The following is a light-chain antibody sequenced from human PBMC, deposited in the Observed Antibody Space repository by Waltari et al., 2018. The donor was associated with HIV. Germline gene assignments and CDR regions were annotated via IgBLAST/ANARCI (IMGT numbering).Light chain of an antibody. CDR2: EVT. J-gene: IGLJ2*01. CDR3: SSFAPTNKFYVL. V-gene: IGLV2-8*01. CDR1: TSDIGGYTS. Sequence: QSTLTQPPSASGSPGQSVTISCTGTTSDIGGYTSVSWYQQHPGKAPKLIMTEVTKRPSGVPDRFSGSKSGNTASLTVSGLQADDEALYYCSSFAPTNKFYVLFGGGTTLTVL.